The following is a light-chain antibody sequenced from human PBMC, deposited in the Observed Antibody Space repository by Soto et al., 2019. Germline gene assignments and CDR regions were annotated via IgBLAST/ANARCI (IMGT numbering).Light chain of an antibody. J-gene: IGKJ5*01. CDR3: QQYNSYST. V-gene: IGKV1-5*03. CDR2: KAS. CDR1: QNINNY. Sequence: DIQMTQSPSSLSASVGDRVTITCQASQNINNYLNWYQQKPGKAPKLLIYKASSLESGVPSRFSGSGSGTEFTLTISSLQPDDFATYYCQQYNSYSTFGQGTRLEIK.